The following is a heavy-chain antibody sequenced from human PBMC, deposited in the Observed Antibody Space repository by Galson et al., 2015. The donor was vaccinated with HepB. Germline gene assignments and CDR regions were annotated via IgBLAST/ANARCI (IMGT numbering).Heavy chain of an antibody. D-gene: IGHD2-2*01. CDR3: ARLGPAATHSFYYSTHA. CDR1: GGSIGTHY. J-gene: IGHJ6*03. V-gene: IGHV4-59*11. Sequence: SETLSLTCTVSGGSIGTHYWSWIRQPPGKGLEWIGYISYSGSTNYNPSLKSRVTISIDTSKNQFSLKLRSVTAADTAVYYCARLGPAATHSFYYSTHAWGKGTTATVSS. CDR2: ISYSGST.